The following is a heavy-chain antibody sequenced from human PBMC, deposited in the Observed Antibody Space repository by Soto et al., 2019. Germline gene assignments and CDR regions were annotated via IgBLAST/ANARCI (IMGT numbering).Heavy chain of an antibody. V-gene: IGHV3-30-3*01. CDR2: ISYDGSNK. Sequence: QVQLVESGGGVVQPGRSLRLSCAASGFTSSSYVMHWVRQAPGKGLEWVAVISYDGSNKYYADSVKGRFTISRDNSKNTLYLQMNSLRAEDTAVYYCARQGVVPAAMDYWGQGTLVTVSS. D-gene: IGHD2-2*01. CDR3: ARQGVVPAAMDY. J-gene: IGHJ4*02. CDR1: GFTSSSYV.